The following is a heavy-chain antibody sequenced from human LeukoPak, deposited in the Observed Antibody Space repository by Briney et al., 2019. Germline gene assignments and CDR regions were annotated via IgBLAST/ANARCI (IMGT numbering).Heavy chain of an antibody. J-gene: IGHJ3*02. D-gene: IGHD6-13*01. V-gene: IGHV3-23*01. Sequence: GGPLRLSCAASGFTLSSYAMSWVRQAPGKGLEWVSLISGSGDSAYFADSVKGRFTISRDNSRNTLYLQMSSLRVEDTAVYYCAKGSSWHRLDMWGQGTMVTVSS. CDR2: ISGSGDSA. CDR1: GFTLSSYA. CDR3: AKGSSWHRLDM.